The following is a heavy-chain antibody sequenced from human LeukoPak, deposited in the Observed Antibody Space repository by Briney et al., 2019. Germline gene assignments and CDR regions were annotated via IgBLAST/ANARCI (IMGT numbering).Heavy chain of an antibody. CDR3: ARGEWFGESPFDY. CDR1: GGSISSYY. D-gene: IGHD3-10*01. CDR2: IYYSGNT. J-gene: IGHJ4*02. Sequence: PSETLSLTCTVSGGSISSYYWNWLRQPPGKGLEWIGHIYYSGNTNYNPSLKSRVTISVDTSKNRFSLKLSSVTAADTAVYYCARGEWFGESPFDYWGQGTLVTVSS. V-gene: IGHV4-59*01.